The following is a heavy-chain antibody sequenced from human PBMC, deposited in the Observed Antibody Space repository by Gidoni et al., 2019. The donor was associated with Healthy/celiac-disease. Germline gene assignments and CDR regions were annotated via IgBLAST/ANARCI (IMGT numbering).Heavy chain of an antibody. D-gene: IGHD2-2*01. V-gene: IGHV1-69*01. Sequence: QVQLVPSGAEVQKPASSVQVSCKPSGGTFSIYSLSWSQQAPGQGLEWMGGIIPIFGTANYAQKFQGRVTITADESTSTAYMELSSLRSEDTAVYYCARDLGIVVVPAAMSYYYYGMDVWGQGTTVTVSS. J-gene: IGHJ6*02. CDR3: ARDLGIVVVPAAMSYYYYGMDV. CDR2: IIPIFGTA. CDR1: GGTFSIYS.